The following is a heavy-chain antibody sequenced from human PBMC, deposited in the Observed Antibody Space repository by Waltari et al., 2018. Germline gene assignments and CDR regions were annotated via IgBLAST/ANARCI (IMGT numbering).Heavy chain of an antibody. CDR2: IYHSGST. V-gene: IGHV4-38-2*01. CDR1: GYSISSGYY. Sequence: QVQLQESGPGLVKPSETLSLTCAVSGYSISSGYYWGWIRQPPGKGLEWIGSIYHSGSTYYNPSLKSRVTISVDTSKNQFSLKLSSVTAADTAVYYCARGTRYDYGWLDYWGQGTLVTVSS. CDR3: ARGTRYDYGWLDY. D-gene: IGHD3-10*01. J-gene: IGHJ4*02.